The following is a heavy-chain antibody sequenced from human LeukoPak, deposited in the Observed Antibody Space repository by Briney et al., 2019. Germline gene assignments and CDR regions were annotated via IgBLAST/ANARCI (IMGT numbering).Heavy chain of an antibody. D-gene: IGHD1-26*01. CDR1: GYTFTNYD. V-gene: IGHV1-8*01. J-gene: IGHJ4*02. CDR3: ARVHYSGTYFSQNYFDY. Sequence: GASVKVSCKASGYTFTNYDISWVRQATGQGLEWMGRMNPNSGNTDYAQKFQGRVTMTRNTSISTAYMELSSLRSDDTAVYYCARVHYSGTYFSQNYFDYWGQGTLATVSS. CDR2: MNPNSGNT.